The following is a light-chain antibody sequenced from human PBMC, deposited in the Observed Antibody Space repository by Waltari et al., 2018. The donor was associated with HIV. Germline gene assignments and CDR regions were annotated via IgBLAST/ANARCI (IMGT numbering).Light chain of an antibody. CDR3: AAWTDSLRGVV. CDR1: SSNIGSFY. J-gene: IGLJ2*01. V-gene: IGLV1-47*01. Sequence: QSVLTQPPSASGTPGQRVTISCSGSSSNIGSFYVYWYQQLPGSAPKLPIYRNKQRPSGVPDRFSGSKSGTSASLAISGLRSEDEADYYCAAWTDSLRGVVFGGGTKLSVL. CDR2: RNK.